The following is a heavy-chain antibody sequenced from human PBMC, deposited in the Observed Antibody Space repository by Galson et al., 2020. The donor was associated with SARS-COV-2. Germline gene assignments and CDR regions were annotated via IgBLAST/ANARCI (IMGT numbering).Heavy chain of an antibody. Sequence: ASVQVSCKASGYIFTGFYVHWLRQAPGQGPEWMGRINPNRGGTDYAQKFQGRVTMTRDTSITTAYMELSSLRSDDTAVYYCALIIAAANAFDFWGQGSLLTVSS. D-gene: IGHD6-13*01. CDR2: INPNRGGT. V-gene: IGHV1-2*06. CDR3: ALIIAAANAFDF. J-gene: IGHJ5*01. CDR1: GYIFTGFY.